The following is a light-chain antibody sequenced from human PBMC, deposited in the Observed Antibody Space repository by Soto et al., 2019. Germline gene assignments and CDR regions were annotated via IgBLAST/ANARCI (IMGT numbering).Light chain of an antibody. CDR3: SSYITTNTIYV. CDR2: EVT. J-gene: IGLJ1*01. V-gene: IGLV2-14*01. Sequence: QSVLTHPAAVSCSPGHSITISCTGTSSDVGGFDFVSWFQRRPGKAPRLIIYEVTNRPSGISDRFSGSKSGNTATLTISGLQAEDEADYFCSSYITTNTIYVFGSGTKVTVL. CDR1: SSDVGGFDF.